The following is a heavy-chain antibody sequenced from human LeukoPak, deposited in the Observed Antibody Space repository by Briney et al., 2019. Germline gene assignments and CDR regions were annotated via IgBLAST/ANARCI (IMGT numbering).Heavy chain of an antibody. Sequence: PGGSLRLSCAASGFIFSDYYMGWVRQAPGKGLEWVSYISNKGSSSTTYYADSVKGRFTISRDNAKNSLFLQMNSLRAEDTAVYYCARASIAASGTMRDYWGQGTLVTVSS. D-gene: IGHD6-13*01. CDR1: GFIFSDYY. V-gene: IGHV3-11*04. CDR2: ISNKGSSSTT. J-gene: IGHJ4*02. CDR3: ARASIAASGTMRDY.